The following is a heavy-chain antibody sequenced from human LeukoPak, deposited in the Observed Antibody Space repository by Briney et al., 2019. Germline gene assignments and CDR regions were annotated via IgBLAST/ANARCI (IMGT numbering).Heavy chain of an antibody. CDR3: AMIVVATHYYYYYMDV. J-gene: IGHJ6*03. CDR2: INPNSGGT. Sequence: ASVKVSCKASGYTFTGYYMHWVRQAPGQGLEWMGWINPNSGGTNYAQKFQGRVTMTRDTSISTAYMELSRLRSDDTAVYYCAMIVVATHYYYYYMDVWGKGTTVTVSS. V-gene: IGHV1-2*02. CDR1: GYTFTGYY. D-gene: IGHD3-22*01.